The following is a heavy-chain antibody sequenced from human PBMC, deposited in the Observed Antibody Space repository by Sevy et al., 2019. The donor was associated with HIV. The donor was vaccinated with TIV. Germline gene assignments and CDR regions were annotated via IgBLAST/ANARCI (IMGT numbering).Heavy chain of an antibody. Sequence: SLRLSCAASGFPFNDHAMHWVRQVPGKGLEWVSGISWNSRNIGYAVSVKGRFTISRDNARHSLFLEMNSLRPEDTAVYYCAKDINRGCDGVNCYPYYYYFYGLDVWGQGTTVTVSS. J-gene: IGHJ6*02. V-gene: IGHV3-9*01. CDR1: GFPFNDHA. D-gene: IGHD2-21*01. CDR2: ISWNSRNI. CDR3: AKDINRGCDGVNCYPYYYYFYGLDV.